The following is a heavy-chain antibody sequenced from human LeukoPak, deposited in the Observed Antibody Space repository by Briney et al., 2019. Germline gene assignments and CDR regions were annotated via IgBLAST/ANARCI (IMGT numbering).Heavy chain of an antibody. CDR3: AKPRATYWYFDL. J-gene: IGHJ2*01. Sequence: WGSLRLSCAASGFTFSSYGMHWVRQAPGKGLEWVAFIRYDGSNKYYADSVKGRFTISRDNSKNTLYLQMNSLRAEDTAVYYCAKPRATYWYFDLWGRGTLVTVSS. CDR2: IRYDGSNK. CDR1: GFTFSSYG. V-gene: IGHV3-30*02.